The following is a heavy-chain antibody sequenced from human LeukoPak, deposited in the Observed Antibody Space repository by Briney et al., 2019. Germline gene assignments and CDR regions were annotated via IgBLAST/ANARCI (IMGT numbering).Heavy chain of an antibody. CDR2: ISGSGGST. V-gene: IGHV3-23*01. D-gene: IGHD3-10*01. Sequence: GGSLRLSCAASGFTFSSYAMSWVRQAPGRGLEWVSAISGSGGSTYYADSVKGRFTISRDNSKNSLYLQMNSLRAEDTAVYYCARDWVVRGVYHWFDPWGQGTLVTVSS. J-gene: IGHJ5*02. CDR1: GFTFSSYA. CDR3: ARDWVVRGVYHWFDP.